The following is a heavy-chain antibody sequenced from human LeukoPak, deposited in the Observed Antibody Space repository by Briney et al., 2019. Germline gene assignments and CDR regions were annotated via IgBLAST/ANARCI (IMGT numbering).Heavy chain of an antibody. CDR3: ARGGVPYYYYYMDV. J-gene: IGHJ6*03. D-gene: IGHD6-6*01. V-gene: IGHV3-30*04. CDR1: GFTFSTYA. CDR2: ISFDASYN. Sequence: GGSLRLSCAASGFTFSTYAMYWVRQAPGKGLEWVAGISFDASYNYSADSVKGRFTISRDNSKNTHYLHMSSLRPGDTAVYYCARGGVPYYYYYMDVWGKGTTVTVSS.